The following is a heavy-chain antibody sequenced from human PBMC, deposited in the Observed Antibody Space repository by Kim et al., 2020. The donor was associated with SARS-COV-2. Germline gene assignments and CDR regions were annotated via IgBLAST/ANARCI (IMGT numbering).Heavy chain of an antibody. V-gene: IGHV3-23*01. J-gene: IGHJ2*01. CDR3: AKRGHPSVWPNWYFDL. Sequence: GGSLRLSCAASGFTFSNYGMNWVRQAPGKGLEWVSCITSSGNYIYYADSVRGRFTISRDNSRNTLYLQMNSLRADDTAVYYCAKRGHPSVWPNWYFDLWGRGTLVTVSS. CDR1: GFTFSNYG. CDR2: ITSSGNYI. D-gene: IGHD2-2*01.